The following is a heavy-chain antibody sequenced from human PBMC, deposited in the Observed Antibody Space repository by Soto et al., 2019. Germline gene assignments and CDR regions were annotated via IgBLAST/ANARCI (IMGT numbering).Heavy chain of an antibody. V-gene: IGHV1-24*01. J-gene: IGHJ4*02. Sequence: GASVKVSCKVSGYTLTELSMHWVRQAPGKGLEWMGGFDPEDGETNYAQKFQGRVTMTEDTSTDTAYMELSSLRSEDTAVYYCATSRIAVAGPGSRDNFDYWGQGTLVTVSS. CDR3: ATSRIAVAGPGSRDNFDY. CDR1: GYTLTELS. D-gene: IGHD6-19*01. CDR2: FDPEDGET.